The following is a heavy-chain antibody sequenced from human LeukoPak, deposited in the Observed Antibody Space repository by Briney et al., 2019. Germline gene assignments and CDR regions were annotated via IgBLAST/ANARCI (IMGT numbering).Heavy chain of an antibody. CDR1: GYTFTSYG. CDR3: ARGSPGSASLPFDP. J-gene: IGHJ5*02. Sequence: GASVKVSCKASGYTFTSYGISWVRQAPGQGLEWMGWINPNSGGTNYAQKFQGRVTMTRDTSISTAYMELSRLRSDDTAVYYCARGSPGSASLPFDPWGQGTLVTVSS. CDR2: INPNSGGT. D-gene: IGHD6-6*01. V-gene: IGHV1-2*02.